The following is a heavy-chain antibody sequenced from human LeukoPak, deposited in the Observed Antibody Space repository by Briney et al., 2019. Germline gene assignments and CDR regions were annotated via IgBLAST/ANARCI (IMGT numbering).Heavy chain of an antibody. CDR2: IYSGGNT. CDR3: ASDGFCSGGSCPSYYFDY. D-gene: IGHD2-15*01. V-gene: IGHV3-66*01. CDR1: GFTFSSYS. J-gene: IGHJ4*02. Sequence: GGSLRLSCAASGFTFSSYSMNWVRQAPGKGLEWVSLIYSGGNTYYADSVKGRFTISRDNSKNTLYLQMNSLRAEDTAVYYCASDGFCSGGSCPSYYFDYWGQGTLVTVSS.